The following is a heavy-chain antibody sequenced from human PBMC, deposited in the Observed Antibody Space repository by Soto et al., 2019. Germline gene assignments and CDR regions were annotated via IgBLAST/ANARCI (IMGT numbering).Heavy chain of an antibody. CDR2: IFPIFGTA. CDR1: GGTFSSYA. J-gene: IGHJ5*02. CDR3: AFHDYSSGRFEP. V-gene: IGHV1-69*01. Sequence: QVQLVQSGAEVQKPGSSVKVSCKASGGTFSSYAISWVRQAPGQGLEWMGGIFPIFGTANYAQRFQGRVKITAHEPTSTAYMELSSLRSEDTAVYYCAFHDYSSGRFEPWGQGTLVTVSS. D-gene: IGHD4-4*01.